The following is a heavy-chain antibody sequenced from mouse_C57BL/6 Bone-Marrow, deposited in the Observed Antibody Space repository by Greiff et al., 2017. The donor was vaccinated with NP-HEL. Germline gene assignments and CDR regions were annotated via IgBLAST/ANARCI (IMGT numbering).Heavy chain of an antibody. V-gene: IGHV1-4*01. CDR1: GYTFTSYT. J-gene: IGHJ3*01. CDR3: ARGVGPPFAY. Sequence: QVQLQQSGAELARPGASVKMSCKASGYTFTSYTMHWVKQRPGQGLEWIGYINPSSGYTKYNQKFKDKATLTADKSSSTAYMQLSSLTSEDSAGYYCARGVGPPFAYWGQGTLVTVSA. D-gene: IGHD3-1*01. CDR2: INPSSGYT.